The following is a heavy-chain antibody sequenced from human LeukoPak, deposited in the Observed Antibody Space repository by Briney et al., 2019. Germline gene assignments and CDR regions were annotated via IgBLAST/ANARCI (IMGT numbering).Heavy chain of an antibody. V-gene: IGHV3-48*01. CDR3: VRVKVSYFDY. CDR2: ISSSGSAI. J-gene: IGHJ4*03. CDR1: GFPLSSYS. D-gene: IGHD3-10*01. Sequence: PGGSLRLSCAESGFPLSSYSINCVRQAPGKGLEWVSYISSSGSAIYYVDSVKGRFTVSRDNAKNSLFLQMNSPRAEDTAVYYCVRVKVSYFDYWGQGALVTVSS.